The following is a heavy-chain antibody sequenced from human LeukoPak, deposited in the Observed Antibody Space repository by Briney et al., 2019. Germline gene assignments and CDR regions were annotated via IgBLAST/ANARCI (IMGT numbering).Heavy chain of an antibody. V-gene: IGHV1-8*01. CDR3: ARLPSVVVPAAIQRYYYGMDV. Sequence: ASVKVSCKASGYTFTSYDINWVRQATGQGLEWMGLMKPNRGNKDYAQKFQGRVTMTRNTSISTAYMELSSLRSEDTAVYYCARLPSVVVPAAIQRYYYGMDVWGQGTTVTVSS. CDR1: GYTFTSYD. D-gene: IGHD2-2*01. J-gene: IGHJ6*02. CDR2: MKPNRGNK.